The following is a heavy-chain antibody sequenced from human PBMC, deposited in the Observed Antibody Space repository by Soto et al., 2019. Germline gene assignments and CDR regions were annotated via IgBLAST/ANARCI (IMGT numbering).Heavy chain of an antibody. CDR3: AKEGAKGYDILTGYYN. Sequence: GGSLRLSCAASGFTFSSYGMHWVRQAPGKGLEWVAVISYDGSNKYYADSVKGRFTISRDNSKNTLYLQMNSLRAEDTAVYYCAKEGAKGYDILTGYYNWGQGTLVTSPQ. V-gene: IGHV3-30*18. J-gene: IGHJ4*02. D-gene: IGHD3-9*01. CDR1: GFTFSSYG. CDR2: ISYDGSNK.